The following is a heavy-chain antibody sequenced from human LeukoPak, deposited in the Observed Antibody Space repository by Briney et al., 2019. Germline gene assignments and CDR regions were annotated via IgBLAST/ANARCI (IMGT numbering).Heavy chain of an antibody. Sequence: GGSLRLSCAASGFTFSSYEMNWVRQAPGKGLEGVSYISSSGSTIYYADSVKGRFTISGDNAKNSLYLQMNSLRAEDTAVYYCAELGITMIGGVWGKGTTVTISS. J-gene: IGHJ6*04. CDR2: ISSSGSTI. CDR1: GFTFSSYE. V-gene: IGHV3-48*03. D-gene: IGHD3-10*02. CDR3: AELGITMIGGV.